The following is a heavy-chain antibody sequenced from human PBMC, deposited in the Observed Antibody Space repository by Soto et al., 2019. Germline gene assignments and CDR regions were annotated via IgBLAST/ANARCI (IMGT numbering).Heavy chain of an antibody. CDR3: ARAVWEYSYGPGWDWFDP. Sequence: PSETLSLTCTVSGGSISSYYWSWIRQPPGKGLEWIGYIYYSGSTNYNPSLKSRVTISVDTSKNQFSLKLSSVTAADTAVYYCARAVWEYSYGPGWDWFDPWGQGTLVTVSS. J-gene: IGHJ5*02. CDR2: IYYSGST. D-gene: IGHD5-18*01. V-gene: IGHV4-59*01. CDR1: GGSISSYY.